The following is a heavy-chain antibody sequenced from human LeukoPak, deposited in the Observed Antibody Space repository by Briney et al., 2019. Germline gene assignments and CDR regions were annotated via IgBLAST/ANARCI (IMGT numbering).Heavy chain of an antibody. CDR2: ISYDGSNK. CDR1: GFTFSSYA. V-gene: IGHV3-30*04. Sequence: PGRSLRLSCAASGFTFSSYAIHWVRQAPGKGLEWVAVISYDGSNKYYADSVKGRFTISRDNSKNTLYLQMNSLRAEDTAVYYCASPPPYSSGWYEYYYYGMDVWDKGTTVTVSS. D-gene: IGHD6-19*01. CDR3: ASPPPYSSGWYEYYYYGMDV. J-gene: IGHJ6*04.